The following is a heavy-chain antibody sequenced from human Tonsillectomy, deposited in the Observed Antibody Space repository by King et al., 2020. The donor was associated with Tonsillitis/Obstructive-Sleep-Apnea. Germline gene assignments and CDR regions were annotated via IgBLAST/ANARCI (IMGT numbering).Heavy chain of an antibody. J-gene: IGHJ5*02. Sequence: VQLQQWGAGLLKPSETLSLICAVYGGSFSGYYWSWIRQPPGKGLEWIGEINHSGSTNYNASLKSRVTISVDTSKNQFSLKLSSVIAADTAGYYCARTTVTTFRKGWFDPWGQGTLVTVSS. CDR3: ARTTVTTFRKGWFDP. V-gene: IGHV4-34*01. CDR1: GGSFSGYY. D-gene: IGHD4-17*01. CDR2: INHSGST.